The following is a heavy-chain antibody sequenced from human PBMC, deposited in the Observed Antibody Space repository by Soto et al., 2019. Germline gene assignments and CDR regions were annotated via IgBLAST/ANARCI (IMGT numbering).Heavy chain of an antibody. J-gene: IGHJ5*02. CDR3: AKDLTRQLAYWLDP. CDR2: INAHSGGS. D-gene: IGHD6-6*01. CDR1: GFSFTGYY. Sequence: GASVKVSCKASGFSFTGYYIHWLRQAPGQGLEWMGGINAHSGGSEYAQKFQGRVTLTRDTSISTAYMTLSSLRSDDTAIYYCAKDLTRQLAYWLDPWGQGTQVTVSS. V-gene: IGHV1-2*02.